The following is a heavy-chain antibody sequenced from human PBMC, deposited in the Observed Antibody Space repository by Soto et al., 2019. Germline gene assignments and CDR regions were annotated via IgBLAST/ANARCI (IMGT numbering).Heavy chain of an antibody. CDR2: ISYDGGNK. CDR3: ARDPGSGWPPFDY. CDR1: GFTFNSYA. V-gene: IGHV3-30-3*01. Sequence: QVQLVESGGGVVQPGRSLRLSCAASGFTFNSYAMHWVRQAPGKGLEWVAVISYDGGNKYYADSVKGRFTISRDNSKNTLYLQMISLRAEDTAVYYCARDPGSGWPPFDYWGQGTLVTVSS. D-gene: IGHD6-19*01. J-gene: IGHJ4*02.